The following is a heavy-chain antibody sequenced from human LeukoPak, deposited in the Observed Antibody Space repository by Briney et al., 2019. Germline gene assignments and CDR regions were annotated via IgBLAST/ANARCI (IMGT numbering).Heavy chain of an antibody. D-gene: IGHD3-10*01. Sequence: ASVKVSCKASGYTFTSYYMHWVRQAPGQGLEWMGWINPNSGGTNYAQKFQGRVTMTRDTSISTDYMELSRLRSDDTAVYYCASGPYGSGSYYYWGQGTLVTVSS. J-gene: IGHJ4*02. CDR2: INPNSGGT. CDR3: ASGPYGSGSYYY. V-gene: IGHV1-2*02. CDR1: GYTFTSYY.